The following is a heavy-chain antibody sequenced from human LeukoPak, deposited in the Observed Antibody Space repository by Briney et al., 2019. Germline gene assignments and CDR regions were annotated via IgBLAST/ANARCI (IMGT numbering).Heavy chain of an antibody. CDR3: ARGSGSTRASTVTWFDP. CDR2: ISYSGST. D-gene: IGHD4-11*01. V-gene: IGHV4-59*11. J-gene: IGHJ5*02. Sequence: SQTLSLTCTVSGGSISSHYWSWIRQPPGKGLGWIGYISYSGSTNYNPSLKSRVTISVATSKNQFSLKLSSVTAADTAVYYCARGSGSTRASTVTWFDPWGQGTLVSVSS. CDR1: GGSISSHY.